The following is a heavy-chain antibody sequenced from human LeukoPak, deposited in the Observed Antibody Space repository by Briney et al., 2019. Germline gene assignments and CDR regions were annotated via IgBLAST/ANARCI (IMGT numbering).Heavy chain of an antibody. CDR1: GDSISSSSFY. J-gene: IGHJ4*02. D-gene: IGHD3-22*01. CDR3: ARRYYYDSSGYYYHFDY. CDR2: IYYSATT. V-gene: IGHV4-39*01. Sequence: PSETLSLTCIVSGDSISSSSFYWGWIRQPPGKELEWIGNIYYSATTHYNPSLKSRVTMSIDRTKNQFSLKLSSVTAADTAVYYCARRYYYDSSGYYYHFDYWGQGTLVTVSS.